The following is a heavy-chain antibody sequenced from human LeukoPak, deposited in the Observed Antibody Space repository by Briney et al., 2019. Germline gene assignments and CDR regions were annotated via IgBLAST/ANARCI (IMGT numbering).Heavy chain of an antibody. CDR1: GGSFSGYY. D-gene: IGHD2-15*01. CDR3: ARAEGYCSGGSCYFYDY. Sequence: SETLSLTCAVYGGSFSGYYWSWIRQPPGKGLEWIGEINHSGSTNYNPSLKSRVTISVDTSKNQFSLKLSSVAAADTAVYYCARAEGYCSGGSCYFYDYWGQGTLVTVSS. CDR2: INHSGST. J-gene: IGHJ4*02. V-gene: IGHV4-34*01.